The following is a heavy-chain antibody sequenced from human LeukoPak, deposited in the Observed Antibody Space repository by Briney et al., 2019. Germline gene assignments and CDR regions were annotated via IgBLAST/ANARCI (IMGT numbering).Heavy chain of an antibody. CDR2: INHSGST. Sequence: PSETLSLTCAVYGVSFSGYYWSWVRQPPGKGLEWVGEINHSGSTNYNPSLKSRVTISVDTSKTQFSLKLSSVTAADTAVYYCARGGYSYAICHWGQGTLVTVSS. CDR3: ARGGYSYAICH. V-gene: IGHV4-34*01. J-gene: IGHJ4*02. D-gene: IGHD5-18*01. CDR1: GVSFSGYY.